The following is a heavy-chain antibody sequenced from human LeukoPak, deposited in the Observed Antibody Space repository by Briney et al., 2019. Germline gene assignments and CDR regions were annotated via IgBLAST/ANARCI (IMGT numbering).Heavy chain of an antibody. CDR1: GGSISNYY. V-gene: IGHV4-59*01. J-gene: IGHJ4*02. CDR3: ARDVSSSWQFDY. CDR2: IYYSGST. D-gene: IGHD6-13*01. Sequence: PSETLSLTCTVSGGSISNYYWSWLRQPPGKGLEWIGYIYYSGSTNYNPSLKSRVTISVDTSKNQFSLKLSSVTAADTAVYYCARDVSSSWQFDYWGQGTLVTVSS.